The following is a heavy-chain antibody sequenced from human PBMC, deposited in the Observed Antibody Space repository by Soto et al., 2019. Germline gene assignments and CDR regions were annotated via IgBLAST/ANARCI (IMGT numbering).Heavy chain of an antibody. J-gene: IGHJ6*02. V-gene: IGHV1-69*13. D-gene: IGHD3-9*01. Sequence: ASVKVSCKASGYTFTSYGISWVRQAPGQGLEWMGGIIPYYGKVNYAQKFQGRVTITADESTSTAYMELSSLRSEDTAVYYCAKRGYYDILTGHYGMDVWGQGTTVTVSS. CDR3: AKRGYYDILTGHYGMDV. CDR2: IIPYYGKV. CDR1: GYTFTSYG.